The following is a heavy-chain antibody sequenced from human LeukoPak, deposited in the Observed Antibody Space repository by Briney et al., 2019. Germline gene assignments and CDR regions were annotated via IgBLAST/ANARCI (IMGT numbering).Heavy chain of an antibody. Sequence: ASVKVSCKASVYTFTSYYMHWVRQAPGQGLEWTGIINPSGGSTSYAQKFQGRVTMTRDTSTSTVYMELSSLRSEDTAVYYCARAPLIFGVVTPFDYWGQGTLVTVSS. V-gene: IGHV1-46*03. J-gene: IGHJ4*02. D-gene: IGHD3-3*01. CDR1: VYTFTSYY. CDR2: INPSGGST. CDR3: ARAPLIFGVVTPFDY.